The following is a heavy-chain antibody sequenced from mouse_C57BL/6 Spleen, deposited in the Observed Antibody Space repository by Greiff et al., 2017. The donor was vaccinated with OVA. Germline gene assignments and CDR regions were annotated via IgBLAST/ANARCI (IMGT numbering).Heavy chain of an antibody. CDR2: FHPYNDDT. D-gene: IGHD1-1*01. Sequence: VQGVESGAELVKPGASVKMSCKASGYTFTTYPIEWMKQNHGKSLEWIGNFHPYNDDTKYNEKFKGKATLTVEKSSSTVYLELSRLTSDDSAVYYCATHYYGSSYPFAYWGQGTLVTVSA. CDR3: ATHYYGSSYPFAY. J-gene: IGHJ3*01. CDR1: GYTFTTYP. V-gene: IGHV1-47*01.